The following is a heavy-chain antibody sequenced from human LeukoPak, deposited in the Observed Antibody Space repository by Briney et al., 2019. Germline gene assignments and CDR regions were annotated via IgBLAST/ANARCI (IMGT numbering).Heavy chain of an antibody. CDR3: VSCKGTSRSPADF. J-gene: IGHJ4*02. D-gene: IGHD3-10*01. CDR2: ISYDGSNK. V-gene: IGHV3-30-3*01. Sequence: EPGGSLRLSCAASGFTFSSYAMHWVRQAPGKGLEWVAVISYDGSNKYYADSVKGRFTISRDNSKNTLYLQMNSLRAEDTAVYYCVSCKGTSRSPADFWGQGTLVTVSS. CDR1: GFTFSSYA.